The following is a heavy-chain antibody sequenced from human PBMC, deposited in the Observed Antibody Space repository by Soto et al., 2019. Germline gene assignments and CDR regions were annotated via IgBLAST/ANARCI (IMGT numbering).Heavy chain of an antibody. CDR2: ISGGGDST. J-gene: IGHJ4*02. CDR1: GFTFSTNS. V-gene: IGHV3-23*01. D-gene: IGHD5-12*01. Sequence: EVQLLESGVGLVQPVGSLRLSCAASGFTFSTNSMTWVRQAPGKGLEWVCGISGGGDSTHYADSVKGRFTISRDNSKNMVNMQRNSLTAEATAVYFCTKWDGYGDKWGQGTLVNVSS. CDR3: TKWDGYGDK.